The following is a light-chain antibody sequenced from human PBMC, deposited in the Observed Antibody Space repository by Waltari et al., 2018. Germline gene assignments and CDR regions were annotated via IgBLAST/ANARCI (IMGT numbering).Light chain of an antibody. Sequence: SYVLTQPPSVSVAPGKTARITCGGDNIGTKSVHWSQRKPGQAPVAVVYDGSDRPPGIPARFSGSNSGNTGTLTSSRVEEGDEADYFCQVWDSSSYQRFGGGTKRSVL. CDR2: DGS. V-gene: IGLV3-21*03. CDR1: NIGTKS. J-gene: IGLJ2*01. CDR3: QVWDSSSYQR.